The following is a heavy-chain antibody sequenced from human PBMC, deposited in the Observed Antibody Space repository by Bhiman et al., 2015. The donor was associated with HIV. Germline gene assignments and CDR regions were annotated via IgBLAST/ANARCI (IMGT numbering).Heavy chain of an antibody. Sequence: VQVVESGGGLVKPGGSLRLSCAASGFAFSNYAIHWVRQAPGKGLEWVAVISFDGSNKYYADSVRGRFTISRDNSKNTLYLQMNSLRAEDTAVYYCAREGVSGYDLTYIDYWGQGTLVTVSS. V-gene: IGHV3-30-3*01. J-gene: IGHJ4*02. CDR2: ISFDGSNK. D-gene: IGHD5-12*01. CDR3: AREGVSGYDLTYIDY. CDR1: GFAFSNYA.